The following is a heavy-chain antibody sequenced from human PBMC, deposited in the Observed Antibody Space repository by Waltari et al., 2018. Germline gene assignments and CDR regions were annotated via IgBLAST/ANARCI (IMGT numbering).Heavy chain of an antibody. CDR2: VDPEDGET. Sequence: EVQLVQSGAEVKKPGATVKISCKASGYTFTDYYMHWVQQAPGKGLEWMGRVDPEDGETIYAEKFQGRVTITADTSTDTAYMELSSLRSEDTAVYYCATLNFYGSGSYPRRPYFDYWGQGTLVTVSS. CDR1: GYTFTDYY. V-gene: IGHV1-69-2*01. J-gene: IGHJ4*02. CDR3: ATLNFYGSGSYPRRPYFDY. D-gene: IGHD3-10*01.